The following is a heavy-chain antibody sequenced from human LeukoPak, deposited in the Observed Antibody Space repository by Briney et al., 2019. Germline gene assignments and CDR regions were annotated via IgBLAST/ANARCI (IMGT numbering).Heavy chain of an antibody. D-gene: IGHD4-17*01. CDR3: ATDQDHGYFRQ. J-gene: IGHJ1*01. CDR2: IKEDGSER. CDR1: GLTFRSYW. V-gene: IGHV3-7*01. Sequence: GGSLRLSCAASGLTFRSYWMTWVRRAPGKEPEWAANIKEDGSERYYEDSVRGRFTISRDNAKNTLYLDMNSLRAEDTAVFYCATDQDHGYFRQWGQGTLVIVSS.